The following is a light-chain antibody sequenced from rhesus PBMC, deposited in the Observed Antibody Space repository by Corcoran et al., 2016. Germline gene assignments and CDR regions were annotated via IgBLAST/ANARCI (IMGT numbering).Light chain of an antibody. V-gene: IGKV1-37*01. CDR1: QGISIY. J-gene: IGKJ1*01. Sequence: DIQMTQSPSSLSASVGDRVTITCRASQGISIYLAWYQQKPGKAPKPLIYYASNSGSGVPSRFSVSRSGTEFTLTSSSLQPEEFATYYCQQYNSDPRTFGQGTKVEIK. CDR3: QQYNSDPRT. CDR2: YAS.